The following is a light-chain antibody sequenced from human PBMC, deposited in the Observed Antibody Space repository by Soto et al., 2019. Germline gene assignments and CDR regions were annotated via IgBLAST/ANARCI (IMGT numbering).Light chain of an antibody. CDR2: GAS. CDR1: QSVSSN. Sequence: EIVMTQSPATLSVSPGERATLSCRASQSVSSNLAWYQQKPGQAPRLLIYGASTRATGIPARFSGSGSGTEFTLTISSLQSEDFAVYYCQQYNNWPPWTCGQGTMVEIK. CDR3: QQYNNWPPWT. J-gene: IGKJ1*01. V-gene: IGKV3-15*01.